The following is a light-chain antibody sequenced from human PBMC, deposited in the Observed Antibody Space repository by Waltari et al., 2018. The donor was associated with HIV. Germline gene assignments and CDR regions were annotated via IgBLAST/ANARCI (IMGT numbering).Light chain of an antibody. CDR2: DVI. CDR1: SSNVGGYNY. J-gene: IGLJ2*01. CDR3: SSHAGSKVV. V-gene: IGLV2-8*01. Sequence: QSALTPPPSASGSPGQSVTLSCTGTSSNVGGYNYVSWHQQHPGKAPKLMIYDVIKRPSGFPDRFSGSKSGNTASLTVSGLQPEDEADYYCSSHAGSKVVFGGGTRLTVL.